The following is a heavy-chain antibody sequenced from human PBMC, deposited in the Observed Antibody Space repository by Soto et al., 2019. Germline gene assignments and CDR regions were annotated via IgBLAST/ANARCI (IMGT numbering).Heavy chain of an antibody. J-gene: IGHJ6*02. Sequence: QVHLVQSGTEVKKPGSSVKVSCKASGGTFSSSGFSWVRQAPGQGLEWMGMIVPSLDTTNYAQKFQARVTITADEVTITADMELRSLRSEDTAVYYCARWPQPRYTADPYAVDVWGQGTRVIVSS. CDR1: GGTFSSSG. CDR3: ARWPQPRYTADPYAVDV. CDR2: IVPSLDTT. D-gene: IGHD3-16*02. V-gene: IGHV1-69*11.